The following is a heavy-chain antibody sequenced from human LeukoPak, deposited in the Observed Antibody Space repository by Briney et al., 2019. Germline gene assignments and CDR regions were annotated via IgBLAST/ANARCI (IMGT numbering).Heavy chain of an antibody. CDR3: AHLPAQNWLSRDY. J-gene: IGHJ4*02. CDR2: ISDGGITT. CDR1: GFTFSSCA. Sequence: TGGSLRLSCAASGFTFSSCAMNWVRQAPGKGLEWVSVISDGGITTYYADSVKGRFTISRDNSKNTLYLQMNSLRAEDTAVYYCAHLPAQNWLSRDYWGQGTLVTVSS. V-gene: IGHV3-23*01. D-gene: IGHD6-19*01.